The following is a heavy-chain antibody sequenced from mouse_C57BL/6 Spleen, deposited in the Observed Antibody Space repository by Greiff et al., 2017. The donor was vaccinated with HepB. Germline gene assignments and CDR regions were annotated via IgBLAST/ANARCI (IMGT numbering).Heavy chain of an antibody. CDR1: GFTFSDYG. D-gene: IGHD2-4*01. CDR2: ISSGSSTI. CDR3: ARHDYDGDFDY. Sequence: EVQLQQSGGGLVKPGGSLKLSCAASGFTFSDYGMHWVRQAPEKGLEWVAYISSGSSTIYYADTVKGRFTISRDNAKNTLFLQMTSLRSEDTAMYYCARHDYDGDFDYWGQGTTLTVSS. V-gene: IGHV5-17*01. J-gene: IGHJ2*01.